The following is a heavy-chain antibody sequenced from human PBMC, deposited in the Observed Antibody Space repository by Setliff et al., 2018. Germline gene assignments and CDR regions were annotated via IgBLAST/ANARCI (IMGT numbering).Heavy chain of an antibody. V-gene: IGHV4-39*01. CDR1: GGSFSTSSDY. D-gene: IGHD3-3*01. CDR2: INYSGRN. CDR3: ARQKYWSGYYGEGYYYYMDV. Sequence: SETLSLTCNVSGGSFSTSSDYWGWIRQPPGKGLEWIGSINYSGRNYYNPSLKSRVTIFADTSKNQFPLLLNSVTAADTALYYCARQKYWSGYYGEGYYYYMDVWGKGTTVTVSS. J-gene: IGHJ6*03.